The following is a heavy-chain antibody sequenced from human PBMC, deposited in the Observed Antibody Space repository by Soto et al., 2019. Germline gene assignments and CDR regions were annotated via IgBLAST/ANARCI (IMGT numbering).Heavy chain of an antibody. V-gene: IGHV1-3*01. Sequence: QIQLMQSGAEVKKPGASVKVSCKASGYTFTSYGIHWVRQAPGQRLEWTGWINAGNGNTKYSEKFQGRVTITRDTSASTAYLALSSLRSEDTAVYYCARDPNDSSAYYHPYYYGMDVWGQGTTVTVSS. CDR2: INAGNGNT. CDR3: ARDPNDSSAYYHPYYYGMDV. CDR1: GYTFTSYG. D-gene: IGHD3-22*01. J-gene: IGHJ6*02.